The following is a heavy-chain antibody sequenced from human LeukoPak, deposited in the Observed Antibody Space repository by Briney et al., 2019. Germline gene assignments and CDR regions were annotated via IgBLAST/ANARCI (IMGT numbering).Heavy chain of an antibody. CDR2: ITTSSTYT. Sequence: GGSLRLSCAASGFSFSSYNMNWVGQAPGKGVEWVSSITTSSTYTFYADSVKGRFTISRDNAKNSLYLQMNSLRAEDTAVYYCARDPYSGSYGDSYYYYMDVWGKGTTVTISS. V-gene: IGHV3-21*01. D-gene: IGHD1-26*01. CDR3: ARDPYSGSYGDSYYYYMDV. J-gene: IGHJ6*03. CDR1: GFSFSSYN.